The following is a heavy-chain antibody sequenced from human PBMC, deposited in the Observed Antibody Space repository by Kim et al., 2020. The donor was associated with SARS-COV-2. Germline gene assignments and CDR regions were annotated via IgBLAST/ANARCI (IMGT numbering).Heavy chain of an antibody. CDR1: GGSISSYY. J-gene: IGHJ3*02. CDR3: AGVSVLVGSGCYVDAFDI. CDR2: IYYSGGT. Sequence: SETLSLTCTVSGGSISSYYWSWIRQPPGKGLEWIGYIYYSGGTNYNPSLKSRVTISVNTSKNQFSLKLSSVAAADTAVYYCAGVSVLVGSGCYVDAFDIWGQGTMVTVSS. D-gene: IGHD3-10*01. V-gene: IGHV4-59*01.